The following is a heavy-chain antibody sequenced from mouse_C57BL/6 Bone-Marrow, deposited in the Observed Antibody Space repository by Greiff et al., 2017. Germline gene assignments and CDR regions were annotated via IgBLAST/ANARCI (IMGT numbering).Heavy chain of an antibody. CDR3: ARYPIYDCYVGYWYFDV. CDR2: IDPSDSET. Sequence: QVQLQQPGAELVRPGSSVKLSCKASGYTFTSYWMHWVKQRPIQGLEWIGKIDPSDSETHYNHKFKDKATLTVDKSSSTDYMQLSSLTSEDSADYYCARYPIYDCYVGYWYFDVWGTGTTVTVSS. CDR1: GYTFTSYW. V-gene: IGHV1-52*01. D-gene: IGHD2-3*01. J-gene: IGHJ1*03.